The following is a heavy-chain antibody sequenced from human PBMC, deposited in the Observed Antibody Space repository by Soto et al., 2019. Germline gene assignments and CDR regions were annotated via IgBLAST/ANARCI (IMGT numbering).Heavy chain of an antibody. CDR2: IYYSGST. CDR1: GGSFSISSYY. D-gene: IGHD3-9*01. J-gene: IGHJ5*02. V-gene: IGHV4-39*02. CDR3: AREYYDILPGYHEMKFDP. Sequence: PWDSLSLTYTFSGGSFSISSYYWAWVRRPRGKGLEWIASIYYSGSTYYNPSLKSRVTISVDMSKNHFSLKLSSVTAADTAVYYCAREYYDILPGYHEMKFDPWGQGTLVTVSS.